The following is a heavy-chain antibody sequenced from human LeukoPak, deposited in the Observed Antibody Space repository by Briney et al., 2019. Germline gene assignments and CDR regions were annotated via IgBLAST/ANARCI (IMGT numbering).Heavy chain of an antibody. CDR2: ISYDGSNK. D-gene: IGHD5-12*01. Sequence: GGSLRLSCAASGFTFSSYTIHWVRQAPGKGLERVAVISYDGSNKHYADSVKGRFTISRDNSKNTLYLQMNSLRPEDTAVYYCGRDRGWLRSVDYWGQGTLVTVSS. V-gene: IGHV3-30-3*01. CDR3: GRDRGWLRSVDY. J-gene: IGHJ4*02. CDR1: GFTFSSYT.